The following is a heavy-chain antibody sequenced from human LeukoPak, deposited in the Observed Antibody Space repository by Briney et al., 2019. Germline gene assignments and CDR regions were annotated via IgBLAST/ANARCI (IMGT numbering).Heavy chain of an antibody. CDR2: ISGSGGST. V-gene: IGHV3-23*01. J-gene: IGHJ4*02. D-gene: IGHD3-3*01. CDR1: GFTFSSYA. CDR3: AKDQGYYDFWSGFDY. Sequence: PGGSLRLSCAASGFTFSSYAMSWVRQAPGKGLEWVSAISGSGGSTYYADSMKGRFTISRDNSKNTLYLQMNSLRAEDTAVYYCAKDQGYYDFWSGFDYWGQGTLVTVSS.